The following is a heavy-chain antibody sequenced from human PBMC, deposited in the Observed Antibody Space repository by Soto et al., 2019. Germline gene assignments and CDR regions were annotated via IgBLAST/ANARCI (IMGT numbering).Heavy chain of an antibody. CDR2: TYHRSKWYN. V-gene: IGHV6-1*01. Sequence: SQTLSLTCAISGDSVSSNRAAWNWIRQSPSRGLEWLGRTYHRSKWYNDYAVPVKSRITINPDTSKNQFSLQLNSVTPEDTAVYYCAREAWNTNYYYYGMDVWGQGTTVTVSS. CDR3: AREAWNTNYYYYGMDV. D-gene: IGHD1-1*01. CDR1: GDSVSSNRAA. J-gene: IGHJ6*02.